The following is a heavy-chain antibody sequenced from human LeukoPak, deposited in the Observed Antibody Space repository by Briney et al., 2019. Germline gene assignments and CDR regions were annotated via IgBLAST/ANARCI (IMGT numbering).Heavy chain of an antibody. Sequence: SETLSLTCTVSGGSISSYYWSWIRQPPGKGLEWIGYIYYSGSTNYNPSLKSRVTMSVDTSKNQFSLKLSSVTAADTAVYYCVRDRRLARQEGYYYMDVWGKGTTVTVSS. V-gene: IGHV4-59*12. J-gene: IGHJ6*03. CDR2: IYYSGST. CDR1: GGSISSYY. CDR3: VRDRRLARQEGYYYMDV. D-gene: IGHD2-15*01.